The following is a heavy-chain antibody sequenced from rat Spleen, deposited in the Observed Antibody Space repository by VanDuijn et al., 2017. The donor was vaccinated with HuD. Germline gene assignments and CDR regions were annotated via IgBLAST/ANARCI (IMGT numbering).Heavy chain of an antibody. V-gene: IGHV5-22*01. CDR2: ISYEGSST. D-gene: IGHD1-12*02. CDR3: ARHPMVVITTYWYFDF. J-gene: IGHJ1*01. Sequence: EVQLVEPGGGLVQPGRSLKLSCAASGFTFSDYYMAWVRQAPKKGLEWVASISYEGSSTYYGDSVKGRFTISRVNAKSTLYLQMNSLRSEETATYYCARHPMVVITTYWYFDFWGPGTMVTVSS. CDR1: GFTFSDYY.